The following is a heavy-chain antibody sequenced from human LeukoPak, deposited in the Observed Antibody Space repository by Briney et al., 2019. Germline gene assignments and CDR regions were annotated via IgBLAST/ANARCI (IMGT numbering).Heavy chain of an antibody. J-gene: IGHJ4*02. CDR3: AKDANYFDSGSYLIPFDF. Sequence: GGSLRLSCAASGFTFSRNAMNWVRQARGKGLEWVASISGNGVGTYYADSVKGRFNISRDNSKNTLYLQMNSLRTEDTAVYHCAKDANYFDSGSYLIPFDFWGQGTLVTVSS. CDR1: GFTFSRNA. CDR2: ISGNGVGT. D-gene: IGHD3-22*01. V-gene: IGHV3-23*01.